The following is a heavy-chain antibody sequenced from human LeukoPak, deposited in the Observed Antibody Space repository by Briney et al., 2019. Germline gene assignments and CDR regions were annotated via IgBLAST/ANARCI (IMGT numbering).Heavy chain of an antibody. D-gene: IGHD1-7*01. J-gene: IGHJ4*02. CDR2: IRSSGSGT. Sequence: PGGSLRLSCAASGFTFSSYGMHWVRQAPGKGLEWVSYIRSSGSGTDYTGSVKGRFTISRDNAKNLLYLQMNSLRAEDTAVYYCARMNYVSSGWGAPFDYWGQGTLVTVSS. CDR3: ARMNYVSSGWGAPFDY. CDR1: GFTFSSYG. V-gene: IGHV3-48*04.